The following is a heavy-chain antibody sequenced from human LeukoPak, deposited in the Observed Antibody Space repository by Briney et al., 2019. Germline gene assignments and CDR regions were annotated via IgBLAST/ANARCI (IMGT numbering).Heavy chain of an antibody. D-gene: IGHD3-3*01. CDR3: ARVERNWSGYYAKVYYFDY. V-gene: IGHV4-59*01. CDR2: VQYTGST. Sequence: SETLSLTCSVSGVSISTYSWSWLRQPPGKGLEWIASVQYTGSTTYNPSLRSRLTISADTSTSQVSLQLTSVATADTAVYYCARVERNWSGYYAKVYYFDYWGQGTLVTVSS. J-gene: IGHJ4*02. CDR1: GVSISTYS.